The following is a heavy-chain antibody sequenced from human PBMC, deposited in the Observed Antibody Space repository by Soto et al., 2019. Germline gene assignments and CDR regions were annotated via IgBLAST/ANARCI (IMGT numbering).Heavy chain of an antibody. Sequence: ASVKVSCKASGYTFTSYYMHWVRQAPGQGLEWMGIINPSGGSTSYAQKFQGRVTMTRDTSTSTVYMELSSLRSEDTAVYYCARQYYDSSGYYRPYDYWGRGTLVTVSS. CDR3: ARQYYDSSGYYRPYDY. D-gene: IGHD3-22*01. J-gene: IGHJ4*02. CDR2: INPSGGST. CDR1: GYTFTSYY. V-gene: IGHV1-46*01.